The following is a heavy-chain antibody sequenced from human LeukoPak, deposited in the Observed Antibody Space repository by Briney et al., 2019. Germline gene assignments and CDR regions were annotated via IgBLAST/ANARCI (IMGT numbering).Heavy chain of an antibody. CDR1: GFTFSSYS. Sequence: GGSLRLSCAASGFTFSSYSMNWVRQAPGKGLEWVSSISSSSSYIYYADSVKGRFTISRDNAKNSLYLQMSSLRAEDTAMYYCARSGTTYYYDSSTRIWGQGTMVTVSS. V-gene: IGHV3-21*01. J-gene: IGHJ3*02. D-gene: IGHD3-22*01. CDR3: ARSGTTYYYDSSTRI. CDR2: ISSSSSYI.